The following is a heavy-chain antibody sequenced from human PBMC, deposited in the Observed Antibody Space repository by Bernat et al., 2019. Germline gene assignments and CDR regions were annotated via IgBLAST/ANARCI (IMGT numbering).Heavy chain of an antibody. D-gene: IGHD4-17*01. Sequence: QVQLVESGGGLVKPGGSLRLSCAASGFTFSDYYMSWIRQAPGKGLEWFSYISSSSYTNYADSVKGRFTISRDNAKNSLYLQMNSLRAEDTAVYYCARDGDYGDYSGWFDPWGQGTLVTVSS. CDR2: ISSSSYT. CDR3: ARDGDYGDYSGWFDP. CDR1: GFTFSDYY. J-gene: IGHJ5*02. V-gene: IGHV3-11*06.